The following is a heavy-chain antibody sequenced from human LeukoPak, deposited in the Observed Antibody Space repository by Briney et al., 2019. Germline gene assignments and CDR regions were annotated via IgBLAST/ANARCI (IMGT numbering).Heavy chain of an antibody. CDR2: IGTAGDT. Sequence: GGSLRLSCAASGFTFSSYDMHWVRHATGKGLEWVSAIGTAGDTYYPGSVKGRFTISRENAKNSLYLQMNSLRAGDTAVYYCAREPSEDQDYYGMDVWGQGTTVTVSS. J-gene: IGHJ6*02. CDR1: GFTFSSYD. V-gene: IGHV3-13*01. CDR3: AREPSEDQDYYGMDV. D-gene: IGHD2-15*01.